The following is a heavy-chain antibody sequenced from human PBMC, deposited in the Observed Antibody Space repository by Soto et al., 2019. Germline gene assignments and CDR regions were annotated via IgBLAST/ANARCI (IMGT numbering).Heavy chain of an antibody. D-gene: IGHD2-15*01. Sequence: QVQLQESGPGLVKPSETLSITCTVSGGSMNSYYWSWIRQPPGKGLERLVYVYSSGTSKYNVSLESRITMSLDTSRNQFSLSLNSVTAADTAVYFCARYSPPKKSYDSNPGWFDPWGQGTLVAVSS. CDR3: ARYSPPKKSYDSNPGWFDP. CDR1: GGSMNSYY. J-gene: IGHJ5*02. CDR2: VYSSGTS. V-gene: IGHV4-59*01.